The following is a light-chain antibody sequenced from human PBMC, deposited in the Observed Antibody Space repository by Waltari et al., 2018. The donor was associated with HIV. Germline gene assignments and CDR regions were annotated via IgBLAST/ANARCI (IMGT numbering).Light chain of an antibody. CDR1: HSILYNFNNRTC. CDR3: QQYYGSPRT. V-gene: IGKV4-1*01. Sequence: DIVMTQSPDSLAVSLGARATVNCNSSHSILYNFNNRTCLAWYQQKPGQPPKLLIYWASTRASGVPDRFSGSGSAADFTLTISDLQAEDVAVYYCQQYYGSPRTFGQGTRLEIK. CDR2: WAS. J-gene: IGKJ1*01.